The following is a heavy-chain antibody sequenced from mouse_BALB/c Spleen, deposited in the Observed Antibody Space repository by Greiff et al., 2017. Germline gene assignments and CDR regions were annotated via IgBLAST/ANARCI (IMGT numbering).Heavy chain of an antibody. D-gene: IGHD2-3*01. CDR1: GYTFTSYW. CDR3: ARDDGPWFAY. V-gene: IGHV1-87*01. J-gene: IGHJ3*01. CDR2: IYPGDGDT. Sequence: VHLVESGAELARPGASVKLSCKASGYTFTSYWMQWVKQRPGQGLEWIGAIYPGDGDTRYTQKFKGKATLTADKSSSTAYMQLSSLASEDSAVYYCARDDGPWFAYWGQGTLVTVSA.